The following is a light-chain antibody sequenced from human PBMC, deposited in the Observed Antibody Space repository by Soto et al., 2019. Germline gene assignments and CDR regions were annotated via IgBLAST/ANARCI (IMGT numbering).Light chain of an antibody. Sequence: DIQMTQSPSSLSASVGDRVTITCRASQGIRNDLGWDQQKQGKAPKRLIYAASSLQSRGPSRFSGSGSWTEFTLTISSLQPEDFATYYCLQHNSYPLITFGQGTRLAIK. V-gene: IGKV1-17*01. J-gene: IGKJ5*01. CDR1: QGIRND. CDR3: LQHNSYPLIT. CDR2: AAS.